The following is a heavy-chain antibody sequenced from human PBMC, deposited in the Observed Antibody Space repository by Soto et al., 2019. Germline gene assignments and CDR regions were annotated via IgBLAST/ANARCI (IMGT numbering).Heavy chain of an antibody. J-gene: IGHJ4*02. CDR1: GGTFSSYA. CDR3: ALYFGGVIPPTYYFDY. Sequence: SVKVSCKASGGTFSSYAISWVREAPGQGLEWMGGIIPIFGTANYAQKFQGRVTITADESTSTAYMELSSLRSEDTAVYYCALYFGGVIPPTYYFDYWGQGTLVTVSS. V-gene: IGHV1-69*13. CDR2: IIPIFGTA. D-gene: IGHD3-16*01.